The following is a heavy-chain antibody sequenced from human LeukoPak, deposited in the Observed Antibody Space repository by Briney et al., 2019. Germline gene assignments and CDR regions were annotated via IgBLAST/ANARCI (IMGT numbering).Heavy chain of an antibody. CDR2: IKPDGSDK. Sequence: GGSLRLSCAASGFTFSSYWTSWVRQAPGKGLEWVAQIKPDGSDKYYVDSVKGRFTISRDNAKNSLNLQMNSLRAEDTAVYYCARAGNLDNWGQGTLVTVSS. V-gene: IGHV3-7*01. CDR1: GFTFSSYW. D-gene: IGHD4-23*01. J-gene: IGHJ4*02. CDR3: ARAGNLDN.